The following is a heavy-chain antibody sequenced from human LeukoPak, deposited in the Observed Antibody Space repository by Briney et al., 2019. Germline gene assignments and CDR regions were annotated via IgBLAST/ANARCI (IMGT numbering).Heavy chain of an antibody. D-gene: IGHD5-18*01. CDR3: ARSERGYSYGWYDY. J-gene: IGHJ4*02. CDR2: IYFTGST. CDR1: GGSVSSYF. Sequence: SETLSLTCTVSGGSVSSYFWSWIRQPPGKGLEWIGYIYFTGSTKYNPSLRSRVTISLDTSKNQFSLKLNSVTAADTAVYYCARSERGYSYGWYDYWGQGTLVTVSS. V-gene: IGHV4-59*02.